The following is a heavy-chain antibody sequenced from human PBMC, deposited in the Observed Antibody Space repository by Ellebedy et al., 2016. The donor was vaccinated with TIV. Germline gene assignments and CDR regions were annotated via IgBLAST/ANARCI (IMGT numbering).Heavy chain of an antibody. J-gene: IGHJ4*02. CDR1: GFTVSNNV. CDR3: ARKTDSGGSGNF. Sequence: PGGSLRLSCAVSGFTVSNNVMTWVRQAPGKGPECVSVIYSQGRTYHVDSVKGRFTISRDNSKNTLYLQMSSLRVEDTAIYYCARKTDSGGSGNFWGPGTLVTVSS. V-gene: IGHV3-53*01. D-gene: IGHD3-22*01. CDR2: IYSQGRT.